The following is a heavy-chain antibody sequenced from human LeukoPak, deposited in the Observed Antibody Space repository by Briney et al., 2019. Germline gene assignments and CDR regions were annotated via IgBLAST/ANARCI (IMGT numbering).Heavy chain of an antibody. J-gene: IGHJ4*02. V-gene: IGHV3-74*01. CDR3: VKDFVGPNEF. D-gene: IGHD1-26*01. CDR2: INEDGNTI. Sequence: PGGSLRLSCAASGNYWMHWVRQAPGKGLVWVSRINEDGNTINYADSVRGRFTISRDIAKNTLYLQMNSLRPEDTAVYHCVKDFVGPNEFWGQGTLVTVSS. CDR1: GNYW.